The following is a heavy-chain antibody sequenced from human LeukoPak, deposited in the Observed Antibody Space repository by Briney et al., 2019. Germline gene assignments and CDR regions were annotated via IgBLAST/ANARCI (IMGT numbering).Heavy chain of an antibody. CDR1: GFTFSDYY. CDR2: ISSSGSTI. J-gene: IGHJ1*01. Sequence: GGSLRLSCAASGFTFSDYYMNWIRQAPGKGLEWLSYISSSGSTIYYVDSVKGRFTISRDNAENSLYLQMNSLRAEDTAVYYCARSSNHDSNDFQHWGQGTLVTVSS. V-gene: IGHV3-11*01. D-gene: IGHD3-22*01. CDR3: ARSSNHDSNDFQH.